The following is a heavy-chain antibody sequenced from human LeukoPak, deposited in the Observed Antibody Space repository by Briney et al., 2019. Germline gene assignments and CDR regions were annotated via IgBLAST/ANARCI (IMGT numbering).Heavy chain of an antibody. J-gene: IGHJ4*02. Sequence: SETLSLTCTVSGGSISSYYWSWIRQPPGTGLEWIGYIYYSGSTNYNPSLKSRVTISVDTSKNQFSLKLSSVTAADTAVYYCARALGQQLADYWGQGTLVTVSS. CDR1: GGSISSYY. CDR3: ARALGQQLADY. V-gene: IGHV4-59*01. D-gene: IGHD6-13*01. CDR2: IYYSGST.